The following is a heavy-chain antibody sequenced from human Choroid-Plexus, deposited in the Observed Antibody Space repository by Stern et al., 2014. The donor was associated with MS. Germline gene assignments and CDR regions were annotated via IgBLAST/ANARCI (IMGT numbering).Heavy chain of an antibody. J-gene: IGHJ5*02. CDR3: AKDRQYLTYFCDH. V-gene: IGHV3-30*18. CDR2: VSYDGSNK. D-gene: IGHD2/OR15-2a*01. Sequence: VQLVESGGGVVQPGRPLRLSCVASGFTFGSCAMHWVRQAPGKGLEWVAVVSYDGSNKYYADSVKGRFTISRDNSQNTLYMQMSSLRPEDTAVYYCAKDRQYLTYFCDHWGQGSLVTVSS. CDR1: GFTFGSCA.